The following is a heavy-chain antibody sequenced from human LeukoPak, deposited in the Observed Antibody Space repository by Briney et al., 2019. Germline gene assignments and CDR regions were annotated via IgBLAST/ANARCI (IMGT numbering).Heavy chain of an antibody. CDR2: ISSSSSYT. CDR3: ARGFYSGSYSVPFDI. D-gene: IGHD1-26*01. V-gene: IGHV3-11*05. Sequence: GRSLRLSCKTSGFSFGEHALSWVRQAPGKGLEWVSYISSSSSYTNYADSVKGRFTISRDNAKNSLYLQMNSLRAEDTAVYYCARGFYSGSYSVPFDIWGQGTMVTVSS. J-gene: IGHJ3*02. CDR1: GFSFGEHA.